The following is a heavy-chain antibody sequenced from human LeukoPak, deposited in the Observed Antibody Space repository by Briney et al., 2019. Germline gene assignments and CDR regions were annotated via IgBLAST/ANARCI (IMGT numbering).Heavy chain of an antibody. CDR1: GYTFTSYY. CDR2: INPIGGST. J-gene: IGHJ4*02. D-gene: IGHD6-6*01. Sequence: ASVKVSCKASGYTFTSYYMHWVRQAPGQGLKWMGIINPIGGSTSYTQKCQDRVSRTRDNCTSTVYTELSSLRAEDTAVYYCAREGSSIAAGYFDYWGQGTLVTVSS. CDR3: AREGSSIAAGYFDY. V-gene: IGHV1-46*01.